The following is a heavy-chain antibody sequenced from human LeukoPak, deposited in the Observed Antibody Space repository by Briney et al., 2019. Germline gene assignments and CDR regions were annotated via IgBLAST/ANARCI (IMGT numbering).Heavy chain of an antibody. D-gene: IGHD3-16*01. CDR3: AKGGAGHYYGMDV. CDR1: GFTFSSYE. J-gene: IGHJ6*02. V-gene: IGHV3-23*01. Sequence: HSGGSLRLSCAASGFTFSSYEMNWVRQAPGKGLEWVSAISGSGTSTYYADSVKGRFTISRDNSKNTLSLQMNSLRAEDTAVYYCAKGGAGHYYGMDVWGQGTTVTVSS. CDR2: ISGSGTST.